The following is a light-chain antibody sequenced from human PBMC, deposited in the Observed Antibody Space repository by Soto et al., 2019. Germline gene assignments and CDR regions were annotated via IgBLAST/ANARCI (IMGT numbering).Light chain of an antibody. CDR2: AAS. V-gene: IGKV1-9*01. CDR1: QGISSF. Sequence: DIQLTQSPSFLSASVGDRVTITCRASQGISSFLAWYQQKQGKAPNLLIYAASTLESGVPSRFSGSGSGTEFTLTISSLQPEDFATYYCQQLNSYPLTFGGGTKVEIK. J-gene: IGKJ4*01. CDR3: QQLNSYPLT.